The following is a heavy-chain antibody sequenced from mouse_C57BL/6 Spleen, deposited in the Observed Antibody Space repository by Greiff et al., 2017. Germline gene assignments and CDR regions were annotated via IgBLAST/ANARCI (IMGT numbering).Heavy chain of an antibody. Sequence: EVKLQESGAELVRPGASVKLSCTASGFNIKDDYMHWVKQRPEQGLEWIGWIDPENGDTEYASKFQGKATITADTSSNTAYLQLSSLTSEDTAVYYCTTVDSSGYGFAYWGQGTLVTVSA. CDR3: TTVDSSGYGFAY. CDR1: GFNIKDDY. J-gene: IGHJ3*01. V-gene: IGHV14-4*01. D-gene: IGHD3-2*02. CDR2: IDPENGDT.